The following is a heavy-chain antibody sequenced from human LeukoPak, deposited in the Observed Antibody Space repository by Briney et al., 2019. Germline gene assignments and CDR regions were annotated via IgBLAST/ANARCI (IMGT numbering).Heavy chain of an antibody. CDR3: ARFAGGPSSPRSNWFDP. D-gene: IGHD6-13*01. CDR2: ISSSSSTI. V-gene: IGHV3-48*01. Sequence: GGSLRLSCAASGFTFSSYSMNWVRQAPGKGLEWVSYISSSSSTIYYADSVKGRFTISRDNAKNSLYLQMNSLRAEDTAVYYCARFAGGPSSPRSNWFDPWGQGTLVTVSS. CDR1: GFTFSSYS. J-gene: IGHJ5*02.